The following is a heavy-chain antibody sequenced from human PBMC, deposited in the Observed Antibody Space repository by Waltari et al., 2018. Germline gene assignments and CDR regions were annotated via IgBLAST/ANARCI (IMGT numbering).Heavy chain of an antibody. D-gene: IGHD6-13*01. CDR1: GGSISSYS. CDR3: ARGYSSSWYPWFDP. CDR2: IYYSGST. V-gene: IGHV4-59*01. Sequence: QVQLQESGPGLVTPSETLSLTCTVPGGSISSYSWSWIRPPPGKGLEWIGYIYYSGSTNYNPSLKSRVTISVDTSKNQFSLKLSSVTAADTAVYYCARGYSSSWYPWFDPWGQGTLVTVSS. J-gene: IGHJ5*02.